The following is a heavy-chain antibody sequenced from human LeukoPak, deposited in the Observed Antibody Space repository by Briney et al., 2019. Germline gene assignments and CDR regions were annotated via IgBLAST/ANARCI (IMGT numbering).Heavy chain of an antibody. Sequence: GGSLRLSCAASGFTFSSYAMSWVRQAPGKGLEWVSGISWNSGSIGYADSVKGRFTISRDNAKNSLYLQMNSLRAEDTALYYCAKDSYCSSTSCPGDYWGQGTLVTVSS. CDR3: AKDSYCSSTSCPGDY. D-gene: IGHD2-2*01. CDR1: GFTFSSYA. V-gene: IGHV3-9*01. CDR2: ISWNSGSI. J-gene: IGHJ4*02.